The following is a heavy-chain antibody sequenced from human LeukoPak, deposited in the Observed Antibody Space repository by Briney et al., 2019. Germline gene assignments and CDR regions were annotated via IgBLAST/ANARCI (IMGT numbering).Heavy chain of an antibody. CDR2: IKPDGSDK. Sequence: GGSLILSCVGSGFSFRSHWVNWVRQSPGKGLEWVANIKPDGSDKYYVDSARGRFTVSRDNAKNSTFLQMNSLRAEDTAIYYCATISAQTFDIWGQGTLVSVSS. J-gene: IGHJ3*02. CDR1: GFSFRSHW. CDR3: ATISAQTFDI. D-gene: IGHD5-24*01. V-gene: IGHV3-7*01.